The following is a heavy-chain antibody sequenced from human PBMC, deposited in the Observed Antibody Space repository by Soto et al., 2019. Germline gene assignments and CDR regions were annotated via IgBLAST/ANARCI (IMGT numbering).Heavy chain of an antibody. D-gene: IGHD6-13*01. CDR3: ARDRQIRPGDSSSWYPFDY. J-gene: IGHJ4*02. CDR2: IYYSGST. V-gene: IGHV4-61*01. Sequence: SETLSLTCTVSGGSVSSGSYYWSWIRQPPGKGLEWIGYIYYSGSTNYNPSLKSRVTISVDTSKNQFSLKLSSVTAADTAVYYCARDRQIRPGDSSSWYPFDYWGQGTPVTGSS. CDR1: GGSVSSGSYY.